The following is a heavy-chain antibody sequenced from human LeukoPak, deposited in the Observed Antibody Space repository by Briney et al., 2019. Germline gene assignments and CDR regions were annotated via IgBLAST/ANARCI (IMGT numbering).Heavy chain of an antibody. V-gene: IGHV1-69*04. D-gene: IGHD3-3*01. CDR1: GGTFSSYA. Sequence: EASVKVSCKASGGTFSSYAISWVRQAPGQGLEWMGRIIPILGIANYAQKFQGRVTITAVKSTSTAYMELSSLRSEDTAVYYCARDLGSYDFWSGYYPFDYWGQGTLVTVSS. CDR3: ARDLGSYDFWSGYYPFDY. J-gene: IGHJ4*02. CDR2: IIPILGIA.